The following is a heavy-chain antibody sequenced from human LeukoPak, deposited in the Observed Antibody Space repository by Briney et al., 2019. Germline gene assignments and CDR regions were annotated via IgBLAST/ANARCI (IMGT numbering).Heavy chain of an antibody. D-gene: IGHD3-10*01. CDR3: ARGRSGGDWFDS. Sequence: SETLSLTCTVFGGSISTYYWTWIRHPPGKGLEWIGYNHYTGSTNHNPSLKSRVTMSVDTSKNQFSLKLSSVTAADTAVYYWARGRSGGDWFDSWGQGTLVTVSS. V-gene: IGHV4-59*01. J-gene: IGHJ5*01. CDR2: NHYTGST. CDR1: GGSISTYY.